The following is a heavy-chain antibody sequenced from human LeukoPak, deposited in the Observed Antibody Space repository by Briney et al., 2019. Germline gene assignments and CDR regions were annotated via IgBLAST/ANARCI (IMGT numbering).Heavy chain of an antibody. CDR2: INPNSGGT. D-gene: IGHD5-18*01. CDR1: GYTFTGYY. CDR3: ARDPGADKWIQRYYFDY. J-gene: IGHJ4*02. Sequence: GASVKVSCKASGYTFTGYYMHWVRQAPGQGLEWMGWINPNSGGTNYAQKFQGRVTMTRDTSISTAYMELSRLRSDDTAVYYCARDPGADKWIQRYYFDYWGQGTLVTVSS. V-gene: IGHV1-2*02.